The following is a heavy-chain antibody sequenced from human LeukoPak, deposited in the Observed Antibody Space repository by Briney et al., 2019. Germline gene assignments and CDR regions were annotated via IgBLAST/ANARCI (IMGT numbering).Heavy chain of an antibody. CDR1: GFTFSSYA. CDR2: ISYDGSNK. D-gene: IGHD2-15*01. V-gene: IGHV3-30-3*01. Sequence: GGSLRLSCAASGFTFSSYAMHWVRQAPGKGLEWVAVISYDGSNKYYADSVKGRFTISRDNSKNTLYLQMDSLRAEDTAVYYCARDQEWWSIRIAFDYWGQGTLVTVSS. J-gene: IGHJ4*02. CDR3: ARDQEWWSIRIAFDY.